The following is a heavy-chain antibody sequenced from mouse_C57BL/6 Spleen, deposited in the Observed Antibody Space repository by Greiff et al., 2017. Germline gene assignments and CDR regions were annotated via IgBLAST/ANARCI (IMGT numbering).Heavy chain of an antibody. CDR2: IDPSDSET. J-gene: IGHJ2*01. D-gene: IGHD1-1*01. V-gene: IGHV1-52*01. CDR1: GYTFTSYW. CDR3: ARDEDYYGSSYGFDY. Sequence: QVQLQQPGAELVRPGSSVKLSCKASGYTFTSYWMHWVKQRPIQGLEWIGNIDPSDSETHYNQKFKDKATLTGDKASSTAYMQLSSLTSEDSAVYYCARDEDYYGSSYGFDYWGQGTTLTVSS.